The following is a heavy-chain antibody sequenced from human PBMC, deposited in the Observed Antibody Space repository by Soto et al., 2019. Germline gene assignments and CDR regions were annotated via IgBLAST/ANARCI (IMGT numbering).Heavy chain of an antibody. V-gene: IGHV3-23*01. J-gene: IGHJ4*02. CDR1: GFTVSSYA. Sequence: GGSLRLSCAASGFTVSSYAMSWVRQAPGKGLEWVSAISGSGGSTYYADSVKGRFTISRDNSKNTLYLQMNSLRAEDTAVYYCARRSSGWYFDYWGQGTLVTVSS. D-gene: IGHD6-19*01. CDR2: ISGSGGST. CDR3: ARRSSGWYFDY.